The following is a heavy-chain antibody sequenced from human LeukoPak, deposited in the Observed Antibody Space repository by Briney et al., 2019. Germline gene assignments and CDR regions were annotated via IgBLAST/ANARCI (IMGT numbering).Heavy chain of an antibody. CDR2: IYSGGST. V-gene: IGHV3-53*04. CDR3: ARDGGGYGSGSYPSKYYYYYGMDV. Sequence: PGGSLGLSCAASGFTVSSNYMSWVRQAPGKGLEWVSVIYSGGSTYYADSVKGRFTISRHNSKNTLYLQMNSLRAEDTAVYYCARDGGGYGSGSYPSKYYYYYGMDVWGQGTTVTVSS. J-gene: IGHJ6*02. D-gene: IGHD3-10*01. CDR1: GFTVSSNY.